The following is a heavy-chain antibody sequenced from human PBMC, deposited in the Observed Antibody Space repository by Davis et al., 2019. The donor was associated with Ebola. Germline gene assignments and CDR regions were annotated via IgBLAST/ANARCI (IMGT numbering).Heavy chain of an antibody. Sequence: SETLSLTCTVSGGSISSYYWSWIRQPPGKGLEWIGYIYYSGSTNYNPSLKSRVTISVDTSKNQFSLKLSSVTAADTAVYYCAKMGIAVAGTPLDYWGQGTLVTVSS. CDR2: IYYSGST. CDR3: AKMGIAVAGTPLDY. CDR1: GGSISSYY. V-gene: IGHV4-59*01. J-gene: IGHJ4*02. D-gene: IGHD6-19*01.